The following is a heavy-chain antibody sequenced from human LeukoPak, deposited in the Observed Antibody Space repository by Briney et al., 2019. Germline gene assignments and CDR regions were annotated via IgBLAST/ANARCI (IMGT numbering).Heavy chain of an antibody. CDR3: ARVAYGDYYFDY. D-gene: IGHD4-17*01. CDR1: GGSISSYY. V-gene: IGHV4-4*07. Sequence: KASETLSLTCTVSGGSISSYYGSWIRQPAGKGLEWIGRMYSSGTTNYNPSLKSRVTMSVDTSRNQFSLKLSSVTAADTAVYYCARVAYGDYYFDYWGQGTLVTVSS. J-gene: IGHJ4*02. CDR2: MYSSGTT.